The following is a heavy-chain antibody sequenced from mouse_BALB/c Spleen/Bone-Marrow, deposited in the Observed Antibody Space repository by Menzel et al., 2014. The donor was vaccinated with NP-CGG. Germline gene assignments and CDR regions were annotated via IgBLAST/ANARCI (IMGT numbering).Heavy chain of an antibody. V-gene: IGHV14-1*02. D-gene: IGHD1-2*01. CDR1: GFNIKDYY. CDR2: IDPENGNT. Sequence: EVKLVESGAELVRPGALVKLSCKASGFNIKDYYVHWVKQRPEQGLEWIGWIDPENGNTIYDPKFQGKASITADTSSNTAYLQLSSLTSEDTAVYYCARSTTATDYAMDYWGQGTSVTVSS. J-gene: IGHJ4*01. CDR3: ARSTTATDYAMDY.